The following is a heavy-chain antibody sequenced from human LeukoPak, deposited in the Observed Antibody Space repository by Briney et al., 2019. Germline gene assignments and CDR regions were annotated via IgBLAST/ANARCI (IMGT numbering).Heavy chain of an antibody. J-gene: IGHJ4*02. CDR3: ANSGLNRFEY. CDR1: GYTFTGHY. D-gene: IGHD2-15*01. V-gene: IGHV1-2*02. CDR2: INPKNAGT. Sequence: ASVKVSCKASGYTFTGHYMHWVRQAPGQGLEWMGWINPKNAGTNYAQKFQGRVTVTRDTSTGTVYMELSRLRSDDTAVYYCANSGLNRFEYWGQGALVTVSS.